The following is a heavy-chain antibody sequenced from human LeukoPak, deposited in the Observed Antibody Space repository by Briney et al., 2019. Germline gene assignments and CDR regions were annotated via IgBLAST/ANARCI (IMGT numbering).Heavy chain of an antibody. J-gene: IGHJ4*02. Sequence: SETLSLTCTVSGGSISSSSYYWGWIRQPPGKGLEWIGSIYYSGSTNYNPSLKSRVTISVDTSKNQFSLKLSSVTAADTAVYYCVRLSSSWYAFDYWGQGTLVTVSS. CDR3: VRLSSSWYAFDY. D-gene: IGHD6-13*01. CDR2: IYYSGST. V-gene: IGHV4-39*07. CDR1: GGSISSSSYY.